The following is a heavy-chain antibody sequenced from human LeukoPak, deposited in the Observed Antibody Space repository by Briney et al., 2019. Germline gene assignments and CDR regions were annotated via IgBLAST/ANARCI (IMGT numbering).Heavy chain of an antibody. Sequence: PGRSLRLSCAASGFTFSSYGMHWVRQAPGKGLEWVAVISYDGSNKYYADSVKGRFTISRDNSKNTLYLQMNSLRAEDTAVYYCGKEGSGVATILAVGGGGGGDAFDIWGQGTMVTVSS. CDR1: GFTFSSYG. CDR3: GKEGSGVATILAVGGGGGGDAFDI. D-gene: IGHD5-12*01. V-gene: IGHV3-30*18. J-gene: IGHJ3*02. CDR2: ISYDGSNK.